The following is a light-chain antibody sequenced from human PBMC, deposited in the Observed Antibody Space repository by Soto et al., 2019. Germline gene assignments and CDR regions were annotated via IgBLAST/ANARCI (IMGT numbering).Light chain of an antibody. J-gene: IGKJ4*01. CDR3: QQSSTTPPLT. V-gene: IGKV1-39*01. CDR1: QSIGFY. CDR2: AAS. Sequence: DIQMTQSPSSLSASVGDRVTITCRASQSIGFYLNWYQHKXXXXPKLLIYAASTLESGVPSRFSGXGSGTNFTLTISSLQPEDFVTYYCQQSSTTPPLTFGGGTRVEIK.